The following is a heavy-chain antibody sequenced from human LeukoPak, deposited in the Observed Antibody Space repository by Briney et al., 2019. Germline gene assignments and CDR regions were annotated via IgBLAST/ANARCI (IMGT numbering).Heavy chain of an antibody. J-gene: IGHJ4*02. Sequence: GGSLRLSCAASGFTFSSYGMHWVRQAPGKGLEWVAVISYDGSNKYYADSVKGRFTISRDNSKNTLYLQMNSLRAEDTAVYYCASLAAQHYNGWGSYYDALFYGGGGPLFTVS. CDR1: GFTFSSYG. V-gene: IGHV3-30*03. CDR3: ASLAAQHYNGWGSYYDALFY. CDR2: ISYDGSNK. D-gene: IGHD3-10*01.